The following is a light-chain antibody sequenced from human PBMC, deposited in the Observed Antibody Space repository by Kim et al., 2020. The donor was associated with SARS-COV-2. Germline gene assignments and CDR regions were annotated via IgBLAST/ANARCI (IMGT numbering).Light chain of an antibody. CDR3: GTWDSSLSAV. J-gene: IGLJ3*02. Sequence: GQKVTSSCSRSSSNIGNNNISWYKQLPGTAPKRRIYDNNKRPSGIPDRFSGSKSGTSATLGITGLQTGDEADYYCGTWDSSLSAVFGGGTKLTVL. CDR1: SSNIGNNN. V-gene: IGLV1-51*01. CDR2: DNN.